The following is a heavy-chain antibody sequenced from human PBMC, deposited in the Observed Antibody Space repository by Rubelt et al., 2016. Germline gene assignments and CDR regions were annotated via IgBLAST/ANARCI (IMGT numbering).Heavy chain of an antibody. V-gene: IGHV3-53*01. CDR1: GFTVSSNY. J-gene: IGHJ4*02. CDR3: ARDVSPLYY. CDR2: FDSGGST. Sequence: EVQLVESGGGLIQPGGSLRLSCAASGFTVSSNYMSWVRQAPGKGLEWVSVFDSGGSTYYAYSGKGRFTISRDNSKNTLYLQRNSLRAEDTAVYYCARDVSPLYYWGQGTLVTVSS. D-gene: IGHD3-16*02.